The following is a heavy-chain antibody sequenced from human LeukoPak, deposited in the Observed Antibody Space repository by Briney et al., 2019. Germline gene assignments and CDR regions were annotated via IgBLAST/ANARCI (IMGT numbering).Heavy chain of an antibody. CDR3: ARDRTRTAFDY. V-gene: IGHV3-30*04. CDR1: GFTFSSYA. Sequence: GGSLKLSCAASGFTFSSYAMHWVRQAPGKGLKGVAVISYDGSNKYYADSVKGRFTISRDNSKNTLYLQMNSLRAEDTAVYYCARDRTRTAFDYWGQGTLVTVSS. D-gene: IGHD1-14*01. J-gene: IGHJ4*02. CDR2: ISYDGSNK.